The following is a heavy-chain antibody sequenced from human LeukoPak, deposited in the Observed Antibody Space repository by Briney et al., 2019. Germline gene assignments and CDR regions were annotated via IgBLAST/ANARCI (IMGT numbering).Heavy chain of an antibody. CDR1: GFIFTTYA. CDR3: ANLPGYDSSGYYSDEAFDI. V-gene: IGHV3-23*01. J-gene: IGHJ3*02. D-gene: IGHD3-22*01. CDR2: ISGSDSGT. Sequence: GGSLRLSCAASGFIFTTYAMSWVRQAPGKGLEWVSGISGSDSGTYYADSVKGRFTISRDNSKNTLYLQMNSLRAEDTAVYYCANLPGYDSSGYYSDEAFDIWGQGTMVTVSS.